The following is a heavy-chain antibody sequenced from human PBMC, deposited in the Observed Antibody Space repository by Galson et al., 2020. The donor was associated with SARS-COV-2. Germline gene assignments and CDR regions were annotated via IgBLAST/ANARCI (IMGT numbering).Heavy chain of an antibody. CDR3: ARQPGSTGKYNFWSGYWYLDY. J-gene: IGHJ4*02. CDR2: IKLDGAEQ. D-gene: IGHD3-3*01. V-gene: IGHV3-7*01. CDR1: GSTFSNYW. Sequence: GESLKISCAATGSTFSNYWMTWVRQVPGKGLEWVANIKLDGAEQNYVDSVKGRFTIPRDNAKSSLYLQMNRLRVEDTAVYYCARQPGSTGKYNFWSGYWYLDYWGPGTLVTVSS.